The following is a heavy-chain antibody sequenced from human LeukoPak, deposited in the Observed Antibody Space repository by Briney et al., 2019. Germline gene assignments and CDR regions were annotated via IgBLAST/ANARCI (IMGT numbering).Heavy chain of an antibody. V-gene: IGHV3-21*04. CDR2: ISYTGTYI. J-gene: IGHJ4*02. CDR3: VRDRGTYRPIDY. Sequence: GGSLRLSCAASAFSLNAYNMKWVRQAPGKGLEWVSSISYTGTYIYYADSVKGRFTISRDNAQNSLYLQMNSPRAEDTAIYYCVRDRGTYRPIDYWGQGTLVTVSS. D-gene: IGHD1-26*01. CDR1: AFSLNAYN.